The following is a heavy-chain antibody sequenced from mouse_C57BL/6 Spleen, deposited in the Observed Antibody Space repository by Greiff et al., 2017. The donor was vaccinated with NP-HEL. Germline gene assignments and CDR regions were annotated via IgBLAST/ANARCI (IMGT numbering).Heavy chain of an antibody. CDR1: GYTFTSYW. D-gene: IGHD2-4*01. J-gene: IGHJ4*01. Sequence: QVQLQQPGAELVKPGASVKVSCKASGYTFTSYWMHWVKQRPGQGLEWIGRIHPSDSDTNYNQKFKGKATLTVDKSSSTAYMQLSSLTSEDSAVYYCAIYYDYDWDAMDYWGQGTSVTVSS. CDR3: AIYYDYDWDAMDY. CDR2: IHPSDSDT. V-gene: IGHV1-74*01.